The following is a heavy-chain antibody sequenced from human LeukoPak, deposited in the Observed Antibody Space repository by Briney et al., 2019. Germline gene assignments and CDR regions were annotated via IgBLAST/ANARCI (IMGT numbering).Heavy chain of an antibody. J-gene: IGHJ2*01. CDR1: GITFSSFG. D-gene: IGHD6-19*01. CDR2: IWYDGSNK. Sequence: GTSLRLSCAASGITFSSFGMHWVRQAPGKGLEWVAFIWYDGSNKFYADSVKGRFTISRDNSKNTLYLQINSLRAEDTAVYFCAKDRSGLNWYFDLWGRGTLVTVSS. V-gene: IGHV3-30*02. CDR3: AKDRSGLNWYFDL.